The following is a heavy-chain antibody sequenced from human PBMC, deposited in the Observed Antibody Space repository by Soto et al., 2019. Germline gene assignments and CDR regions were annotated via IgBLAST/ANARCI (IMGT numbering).Heavy chain of an antibody. D-gene: IGHD6-19*01. CDR3: ASQGVAVAHDY. Sequence: HPGGSLRLSCAASGFTFSSYWMHWVRQAPGKGLVWVSRIKSDGSGTYYADSVKGRLTISRDNAKNTLYLQMNSLRAEDTAVYYCASQGVAVAHDYWGQGTLVTVSS. J-gene: IGHJ4*02. CDR2: IKSDGSGT. CDR1: GFTFSSYW. V-gene: IGHV3-74*01.